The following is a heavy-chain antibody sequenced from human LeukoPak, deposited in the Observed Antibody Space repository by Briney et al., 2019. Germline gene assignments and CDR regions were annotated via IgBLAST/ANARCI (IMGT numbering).Heavy chain of an antibody. CDR1: GYSISSGYY. CDR2: IYHSGNT. CDR3: ARKYCSSASCYSFDY. J-gene: IGHJ4*02. V-gene: IGHV4-38-2*01. Sequence: SETLSLTCAVSGYSISSGYYWGWIRQPPGKGLEWVGSIYHSGNTYYNPSLKSRVTISVDTSKNQFSLKLSSVTAADTAVYYCARKYCSSASCYSFDYWGQGTLVTVSS. D-gene: IGHD2-2*02.